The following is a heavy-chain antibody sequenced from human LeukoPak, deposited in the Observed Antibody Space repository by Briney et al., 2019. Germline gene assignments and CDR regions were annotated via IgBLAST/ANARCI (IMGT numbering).Heavy chain of an antibody. Sequence: PSQTLSLTCTVSGGSISSGDYYWSWIRQPPGKGLEWIGYIYYSGSTYYSPSLKSRVTISVDTSKNQFSLKLSSVTAADTAVYYCARVGSYYDRGFDYWGQGTLVTVSS. J-gene: IGHJ4*02. CDR2: IYYSGST. V-gene: IGHV4-30-4*01. CDR3: ARVGSYYDRGFDY. D-gene: IGHD1-26*01. CDR1: GGSISSGDYY.